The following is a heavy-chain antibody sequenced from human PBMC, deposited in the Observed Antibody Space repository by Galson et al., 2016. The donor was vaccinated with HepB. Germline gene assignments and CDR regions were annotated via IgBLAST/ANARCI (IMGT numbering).Heavy chain of an antibody. J-gene: IGHJ4*02. Sequence: SLRLSCAASGFTFITYAMSWVRQAPGKGLEWVSTISGSGGSTYYAVSVKGRFTISRDNARNSLYLQMNTLRADDTAVYYCARSVEGHFDYWGQGILVTVSS. CDR1: GFTFITYA. D-gene: IGHD1-1*01. CDR3: ARSVEGHFDY. CDR2: ISGSGGST. V-gene: IGHV3-23*01.